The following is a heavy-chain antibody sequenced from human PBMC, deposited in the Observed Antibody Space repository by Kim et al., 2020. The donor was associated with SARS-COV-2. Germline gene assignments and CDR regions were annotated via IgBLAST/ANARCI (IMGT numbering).Heavy chain of an antibody. CDR3: ARVPHSSSWQVSFDC. J-gene: IGHJ4*02. Sequence: RKFQGRVTITADKSTSTAYMELSSLRSEDTAVYYCARVPHSSSWQVSFDCWGQGTLVTVSS. D-gene: IGHD6-13*01. V-gene: IGHV1-69*04.